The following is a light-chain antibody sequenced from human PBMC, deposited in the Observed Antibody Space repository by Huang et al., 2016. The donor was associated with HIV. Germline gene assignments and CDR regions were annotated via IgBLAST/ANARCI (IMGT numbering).Light chain of an antibody. CDR3: QQRDNWPLT. Sequence: EIVLTQSPATLSLSPGERATLPCRASQSVRSYLAWYQQKPGQTPRLLMYDTSIRATGIPGRISGSGSGTDFTLTISSLEPEDSAIYYCQQRDNWPLTFGGGTKVEIK. V-gene: IGKV3-11*01. CDR2: DTS. J-gene: IGKJ4*01. CDR1: QSVRSY.